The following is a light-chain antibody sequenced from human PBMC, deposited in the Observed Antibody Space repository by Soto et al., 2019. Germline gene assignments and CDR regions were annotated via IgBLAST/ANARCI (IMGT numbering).Light chain of an antibody. CDR3: HQYVRSPFT. J-gene: IGKJ2*01. V-gene: IGKV3-20*01. CDR1: QSVTGSY. CDR2: NAF. Sequence: EIVLTQSPGTLSLSPGERATLSCRASQSVTGSYLAWYQQKPGQAPRLLIYNAFSRATGIPDRFSGSGSGKVFALTVNRFEPDDFAVYYCHQYVRSPFTFGQGTQVEIK.